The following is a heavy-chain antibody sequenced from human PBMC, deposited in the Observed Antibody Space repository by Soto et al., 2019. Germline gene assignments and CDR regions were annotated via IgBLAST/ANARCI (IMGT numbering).Heavy chain of an antibody. CDR2: IYYSGST. CDR3: ASSYYYGSGSYYYPSFDY. V-gene: IGHV4-30-4*01. J-gene: IGHJ4*02. Sequence: SETLSLTCTVSGGSISSGDYSWSWIRQPPGKGLEWIGYIYYSGSTYYNPSLKSRVTISVDTSKNQFSLKLSSVTAADTAVYYCASSYYYGSGSYYYPSFDYWGQGTLVTVSS. CDR1: GGSISSGDYS. D-gene: IGHD3-10*01.